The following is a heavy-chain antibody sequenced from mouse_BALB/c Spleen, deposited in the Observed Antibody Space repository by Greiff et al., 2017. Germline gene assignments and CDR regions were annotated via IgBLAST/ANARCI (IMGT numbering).Heavy chain of an antibody. CDR2: IRSKSNNYAT. J-gene: IGHJ1*01. D-gene: IGHD2-14*01. Sequence: EVQGVESGGGLVQPKGSLKLSCAASGFTFNTYAMNWVRQAPGKGLEWVARIRSKSNNYATYYADSVKDRFTISRDDSQSMLYLQMNNLKTEDTAMYYCVRQVYYRWYFDVWGAGTTVTVSS. V-gene: IGHV10-1*02. CDR1: GFTFNTYA. CDR3: VRQVYYRWYFDV.